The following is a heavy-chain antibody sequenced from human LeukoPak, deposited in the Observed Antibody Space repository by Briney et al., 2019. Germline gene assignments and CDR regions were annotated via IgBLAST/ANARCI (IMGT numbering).Heavy chain of an antibody. J-gene: IGHJ4*02. V-gene: IGHV3-48*02. Sequence: GGSLRLSCAASGFTFSSYSVIWARQAPGKGLEWVSYVSSSGTTTYYADSVKGRFTISRENGKNLVSLQMNSLRDEDTAVYYCARADRDGNKRFLDWGQGTLVTVSS. CDR1: GFTFSSYS. CDR2: VSSSGTTT. D-gene: IGHD5-24*01. CDR3: ARADRDGNKRFLD.